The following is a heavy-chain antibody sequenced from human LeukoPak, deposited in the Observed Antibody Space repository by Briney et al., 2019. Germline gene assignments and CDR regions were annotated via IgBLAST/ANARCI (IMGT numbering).Heavy chain of an antibody. J-gene: IGHJ4*02. D-gene: IGHD3-22*01. Sequence: SETLSLTYTVSGGSISSSYSWGWIRQPPGKGLEWIGRIYTSGSTNYNPSLKSRVTISVDTSKNQFSLKLSSVTAADTAVYYCARVGEVVVNFWGQGTLVTVSS. V-gene: IGHV4-39*07. CDR1: GGSISSSYS. CDR3: ARVGEVVVNF. CDR2: IYTSGST.